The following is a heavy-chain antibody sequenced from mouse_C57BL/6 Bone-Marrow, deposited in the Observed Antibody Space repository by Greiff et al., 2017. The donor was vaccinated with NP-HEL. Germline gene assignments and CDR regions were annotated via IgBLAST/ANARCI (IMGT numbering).Heavy chain of an antibody. CDR1: GYTFTSYW. D-gene: IGHD1-1*02. CDR2: IYPSDSET. Sequence: QVQLQQPGAELVRPGSSVKLSCKASGYTFTSYWMDWLKQRPGQGLEWIGNIYPSDSETHYNQKFKDKATLTVDKSSSTAYMQLSSLTSEDSAVYYCARGLYYYAMDYWGQGTSVTVSS. CDR3: ARGLYYYAMDY. J-gene: IGHJ4*01. V-gene: IGHV1-61*01.